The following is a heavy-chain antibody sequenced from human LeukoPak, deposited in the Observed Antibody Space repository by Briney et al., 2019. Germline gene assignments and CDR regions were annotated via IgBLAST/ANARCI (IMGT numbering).Heavy chain of an antibody. CDR1: GFTFSTYA. J-gene: IGHJ4*02. D-gene: IGHD6-19*01. CDR2: ISHDGKNK. CDR3: ATGSSGWYYFDY. V-gene: IGHV3-30*14. Sequence: GGSLRLSCAASGFTFSTYAMHWVRQAPGKGLEWVGVISHDGKNKYHTDSVKGRFTISRDNSKNTLFLQMNSLTAEDTAVYYCATGSSGWYYFDYWGQGTLVTVSS.